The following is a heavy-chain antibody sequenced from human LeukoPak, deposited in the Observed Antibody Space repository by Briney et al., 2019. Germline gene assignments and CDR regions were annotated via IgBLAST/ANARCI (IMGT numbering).Heavy chain of an antibody. CDR2: TYYRSQQWHS. Sequence: SQTLSLTCAISGDSVSSNSASWNWIRHSPSRDLEWLGRTYYRSQQWHSDYAPSVKGRITLNPNTSTNQFSLQLNSMTPEDTAVYYCGRETDFGVVTNWGQGKLVTVSS. D-gene: IGHD3-3*01. J-gene: IGHJ4*02. V-gene: IGHV6-1*01. CDR1: GDSVSSNSAS. CDR3: GRETDFGVVTN.